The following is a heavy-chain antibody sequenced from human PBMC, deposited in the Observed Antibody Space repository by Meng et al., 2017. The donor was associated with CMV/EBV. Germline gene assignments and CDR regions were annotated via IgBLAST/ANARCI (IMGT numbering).Heavy chain of an antibody. D-gene: IGHD3-3*01. J-gene: IGHJ4*02. V-gene: IGHV4-30-4*08. CDR1: GGSISSGDYY. Sequence: QVLRQESGHGLVKPSQTLSLTCPVSGGSISSGDYYWSWIRQPPGKGLEWIGYIYYSGSTYYNPSLKSRVTISVDTSKNQFSLKLSSVTAADTAVYYCARDNRRGGVDYWGQGTLVTASS. CDR3: ARDNRRGGVDY. CDR2: IYYSGST.